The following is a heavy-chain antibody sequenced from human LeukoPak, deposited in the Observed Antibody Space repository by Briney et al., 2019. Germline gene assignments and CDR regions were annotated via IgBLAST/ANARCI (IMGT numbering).Heavy chain of an antibody. CDR3: ARRNFGSALFDY. CDR2: ISSDGSNK. V-gene: IGHV3-74*01. J-gene: IGHJ4*02. D-gene: IGHD3-10*01. CDR1: GFTFSSNW. Sequence: PGGSLRLSCAASGFTFSSNWMHWVRQAPGKGLAWVSRISSDGSNKNYADSVKGRFTISRNDAKNKLYLQMDSLTAEDTAVYYCARRNFGSALFDYWGRGTLVTVSS.